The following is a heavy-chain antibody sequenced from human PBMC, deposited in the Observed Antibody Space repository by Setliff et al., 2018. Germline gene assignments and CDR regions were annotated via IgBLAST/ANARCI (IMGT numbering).Heavy chain of an antibody. CDR3: ARDSGLATDY. J-gene: IGHJ4*02. D-gene: IGHD6-19*01. CDR2: IDHGGGS. CDR1: GGTLTDYF. Sequence: PSETLSLTCTVSGGTLTDYFWSWVRQPPGKRLEWIGDIDHGGGSSYNPSLQSRVTLSLDTSENEFSLRLTSVTAADTAVYYCARDSGLATDYWGQGTLVTVSS. V-gene: IGHV4-34*01.